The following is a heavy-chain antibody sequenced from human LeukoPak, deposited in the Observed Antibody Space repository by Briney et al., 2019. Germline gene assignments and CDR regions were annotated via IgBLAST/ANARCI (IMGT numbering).Heavy chain of an antibody. V-gene: IGHV3-30*03. CDR3: ARDRYYRSQNYFHYYYMDV. CDR2: ISYDGSNK. J-gene: IGHJ6*03. Sequence: GRSLRLSCAASGFTFSSYGMHWVRQAPGKGLEWVAVISYDGSNKYYADSVKGRFTISRDNSKSTLYLQMNSLRAEDTAVYYCARDRYYRSQNYFHYYYMDVWGKGTTVTVSS. D-gene: IGHD3-10*01. CDR1: GFTFSSYG.